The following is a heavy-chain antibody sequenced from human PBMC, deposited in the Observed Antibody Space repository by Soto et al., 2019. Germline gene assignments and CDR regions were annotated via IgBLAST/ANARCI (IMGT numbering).Heavy chain of an antibody. Sequence: EXLKSCCKSSGYXFTSYWIVWVRQMPGKGLEWMGIIYPGDSDTRYSPSFQGQVTISADKSISTAYLQWSSLKASDPAMYYCARHYYDSTSWGMDVWGQGTTAPVS. D-gene: IGHD3-22*01. CDR1: GYXFTSYW. V-gene: IGHV5-51*01. CDR2: IYPGDSDT. J-gene: IGHJ6*02. CDR3: ARHYYDSTSWGMDV.